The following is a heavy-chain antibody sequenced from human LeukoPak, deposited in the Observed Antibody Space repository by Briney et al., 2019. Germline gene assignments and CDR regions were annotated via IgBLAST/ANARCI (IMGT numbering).Heavy chain of an antibody. CDR1: GFTFSSYW. CDR3: ARGGYNYYY. V-gene: IGHV3-7*01. CDR2: IKQDGSEK. D-gene: IGHD5-24*01. Sequence: AGGSLRLSCAASGFTFSSYWMSWVRQAPGKGLEWVANIKQDGSEKYYVDSVEGRFTISRDNGKNSVYLQMNSLRVEDTAVYYCARGGYNYYYWGQGTLVTVSS. J-gene: IGHJ4*02.